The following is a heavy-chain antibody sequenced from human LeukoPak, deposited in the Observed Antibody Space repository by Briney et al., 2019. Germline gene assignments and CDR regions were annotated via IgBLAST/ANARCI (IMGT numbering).Heavy chain of an antibody. CDR3: ANPLGSAAVFDC. J-gene: IGHJ4*02. Sequence: GGSLRRSCAACGFTFSSYGMHWVRQAPGKGLEWVAVISYDGSNKYDADSVKGRFTISRDNSKNTLYLQMNSLRGEDTAVYYCANPLGSAAVFDCWGQGTLVTVSS. CDR2: ISYDGSNK. D-gene: IGHD6-25*01. V-gene: IGHV3-30*18. CDR1: GFTFSSYG.